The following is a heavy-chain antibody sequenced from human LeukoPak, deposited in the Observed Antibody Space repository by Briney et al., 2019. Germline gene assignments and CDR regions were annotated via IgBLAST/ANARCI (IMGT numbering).Heavy chain of an antibody. CDR2: IYYSGST. J-gene: IGHJ3*02. D-gene: IGHD5-18*01. CDR3: ARVDTAMGDAFDI. V-gene: IGHV4-59*08. Sequence: PSETLSPTCTVSGGSISSYYWSWIRQPPGKGLEWIGYIYYSGSTNYNPSLKSRVTISVDTSKNQFSLKLSSVTAADTAVYYCARVDTAMGDAFDIWGQGTMVTVSS. CDR1: GGSISSYY.